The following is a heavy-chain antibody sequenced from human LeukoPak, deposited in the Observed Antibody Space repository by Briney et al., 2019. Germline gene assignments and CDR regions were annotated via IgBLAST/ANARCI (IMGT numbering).Heavy chain of an antibody. D-gene: IGHD3-22*01. Sequence: ASVKVSCKASGCTLTGYYMHWVRQAPGQGLEWMGWINPNSGGTNYAQKFQGRVTMTRDTSISTAYMELSRLRSDDTAVYYCARVDDRGHYYDSSGPRKLFDYWGQGTLVTVSS. V-gene: IGHV1-2*02. J-gene: IGHJ4*02. CDR2: INPNSGGT. CDR3: ARVDDRGHYYDSSGPRKLFDY. CDR1: GCTLTGYY.